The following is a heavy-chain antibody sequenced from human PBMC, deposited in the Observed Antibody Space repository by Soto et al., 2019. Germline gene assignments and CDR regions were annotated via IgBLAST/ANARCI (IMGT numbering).Heavy chain of an antibody. Sequence: SETLSLTCTVSGYSISSGCYWDWIRQPPGKRLEWIGSMYPTGSTYYNPSLKSRVTMSVDTSNNEFSLKLTSVTAADTAVYHCVRDLNYGLYYFDYWGQGTLVTVSS. V-gene: IGHV4-38-2*02. CDR2: MYPTGST. D-gene: IGHD3-10*01. J-gene: IGHJ4*02. CDR3: VRDLNYGLYYFDY. CDR1: GYSISSGCY.